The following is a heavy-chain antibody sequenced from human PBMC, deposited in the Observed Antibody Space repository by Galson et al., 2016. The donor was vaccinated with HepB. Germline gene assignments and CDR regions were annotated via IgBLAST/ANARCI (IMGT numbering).Heavy chain of an antibody. CDR3: ARMLSSSNWFDP. Sequence: PALVNPTQTLTLTCTFSGFSLTTSGVCVSWIRQPPGKALEWLALIDWDDGKYYSTSLKTRLTISKDTSKNQVVLTMTNMDPVDTATYYCARMLSSSNWFDPWGQGTLVTVSS. J-gene: IGHJ5*02. CDR2: IDWDDGK. V-gene: IGHV2-70*01. CDR1: GFSLTTSGVC. D-gene: IGHD3-16*02.